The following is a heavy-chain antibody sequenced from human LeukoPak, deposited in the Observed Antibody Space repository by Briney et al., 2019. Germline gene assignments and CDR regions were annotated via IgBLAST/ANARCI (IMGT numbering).Heavy chain of an antibody. CDR1: GGSLSSYY. CDR2: IYYSGST. Sequence: SETLSLTCTVSGGSLSSYYWSWIRQPPGKGLEWIGYIYYSGSTNYNPSLKSRVTISVDTSKNQFSLKLNSVTAADTAVYYCARAATMVRGVSWFDPWGQGTLVTVSS. D-gene: IGHD3-10*01. CDR3: ARAATMVRGVSWFDP. V-gene: IGHV4-59*01. J-gene: IGHJ5*02.